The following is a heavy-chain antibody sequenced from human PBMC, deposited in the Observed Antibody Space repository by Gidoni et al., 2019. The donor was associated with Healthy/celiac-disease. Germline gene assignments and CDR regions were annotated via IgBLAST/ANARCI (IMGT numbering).Heavy chain of an antibody. D-gene: IGHD3-22*01. Sequence: QVQLVESGGGLVKPGGSLRLSCAASGSTFSDHYMSWIRQAPGTGLEWVSYISSSGSTIYYADSVKGRFTISRDNAKNSLYLQMNSLRAEDTAVYYCASPYYYDSSGTIGAFDIWGQGTMVTVSS. J-gene: IGHJ3*02. CDR1: GSTFSDHY. CDR2: ISSSGSTI. V-gene: IGHV3-11*01. CDR3: ASPYYYDSSGTIGAFDI.